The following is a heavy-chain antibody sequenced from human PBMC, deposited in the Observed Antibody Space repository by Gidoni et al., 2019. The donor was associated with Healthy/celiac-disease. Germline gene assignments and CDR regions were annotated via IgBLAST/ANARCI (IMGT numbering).Heavy chain of an antibody. J-gene: IGHJ6*02. CDR2: ISGSGGST. Sequence: EVQLVESGGGLVQPGGSLRPPCAASGFTFSSYAMSGVRQAPGKGLEWVSAISGSGGSTYYADSVKGRFTISRDNSKNTLYLQMNSLRAEDTAVYYCAKLAMPNYYYYGMDVWGQGTTVTVSS. D-gene: IGHD2-2*01. CDR1: GFTFSSYA. CDR3: AKLAMPNYYYYGMDV. V-gene: IGHV3-23*04.